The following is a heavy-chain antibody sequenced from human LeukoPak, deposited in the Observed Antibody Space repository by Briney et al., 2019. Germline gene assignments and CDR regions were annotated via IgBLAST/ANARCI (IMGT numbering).Heavy chain of an antibody. CDR3: ARYGSGSYDYYYYGMDV. CDR1: GFTFSSFG. J-gene: IGHJ6*02. D-gene: IGHD3-10*01. CDR2: IKQDGSEK. V-gene: IGHV3-7*01. Sequence: GGSLRLSCAASGFTFSSFGMHWVRQAPGKGLEWVANIKQDGSEKYYVDSVKGRFTISRDNAKNSLYLQMNSLRAEDTAVYYCARYGSGSYDYYYYGMDVWGQGTTVTVSS.